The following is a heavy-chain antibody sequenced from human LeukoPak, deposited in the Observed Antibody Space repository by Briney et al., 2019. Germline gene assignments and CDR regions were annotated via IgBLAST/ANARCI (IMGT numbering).Heavy chain of an antibody. CDR1: GGSISPYY. V-gene: IGHV4-59*01. D-gene: IGHD4/OR15-4a*01. J-gene: IGHJ4*02. CDR2: MHNGVHT. CDR3: AATIKRDYGDTVLNY. Sequence: PSETLSLTCTVSGGSISPYYWNWIRQPPGKGLEWIAYMHNGVHTNYNPSLKSRVTISGDTSKNQFSLKLTSVTAADTAVYFCAATIKRDYGDTVLNYWGQGTLVTVSS.